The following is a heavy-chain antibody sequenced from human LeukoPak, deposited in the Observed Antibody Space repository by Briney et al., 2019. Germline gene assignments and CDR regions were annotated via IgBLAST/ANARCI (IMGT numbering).Heavy chain of an antibody. V-gene: IGHV4-61*01. CDR2: VHNSGST. J-gene: IGHJ2*01. CDR1: GDSVSSDSYY. CDR3: ARTYGSSGLGYFDL. Sequence: SEALSLTCKVSGDSVSSDSYYWSWIRQPPGQGLEWIGYVHNSGSTKYNASLKSRLTISVDTSKNQFSLKLSSVTAADTAVYYCARTYGSSGLGYFDLWAVAPWSLSPQ. D-gene: IGHD6-13*01.